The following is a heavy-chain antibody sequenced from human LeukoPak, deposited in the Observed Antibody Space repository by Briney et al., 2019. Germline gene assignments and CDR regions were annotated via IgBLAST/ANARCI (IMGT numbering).Heavy chain of an antibody. D-gene: IGHD6-19*01. CDR3: ARDRSPYSSGWYYFDY. J-gene: IGHJ4*02. CDR1: GYTFTSNS. CDR2: ISAYNGNT. Sequence: ASVKVSCKASGYTFTSNSISWVRQAPGQGLEWMGWISAYNGNTNYAQKLQGRVTMTTDTSTSTAYMELRSLRSDDTAVYYCARDRSPYSSGWYYFDYWGQGTLVTVSS. V-gene: IGHV1-18*01.